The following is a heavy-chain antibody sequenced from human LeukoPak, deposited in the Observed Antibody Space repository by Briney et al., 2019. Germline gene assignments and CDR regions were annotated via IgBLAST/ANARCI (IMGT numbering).Heavy chain of an antibody. J-gene: IGHJ6*03. V-gene: IGHV1-69*06. Sequence: GASVKVSCKASGGTFSSYAISWVRQAPGQGLEWMGGIIPIFGTANYAQKFQGRVTITADKSTSTAYMELSSLRSEDTAVYYCARNGGSPLRPYYYYYYMDVWGKGTTVTVSS. CDR1: GGTFSSYA. CDR2: IIPIFGTA. CDR3: ARNGGSPLRPYYYYYYMDV. D-gene: IGHD1-26*01.